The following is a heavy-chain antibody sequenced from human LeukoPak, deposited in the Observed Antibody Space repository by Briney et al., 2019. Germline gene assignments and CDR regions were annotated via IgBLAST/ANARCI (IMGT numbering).Heavy chain of an antibody. J-gene: IGHJ4*02. CDR2: IYPGDSDT. V-gene: IGHV5-51*01. CDR1: GYSFAIYW. Sequence: GESLKISCKGSGYSFAIYWIGWVRQMPGKGLEWMGIIYPGDSDTRYSPSFQGQVTISADKSIGIAYLQWSSLKASDTAMYYCARREMATQTPFXXWGQGTLVT. CDR3: ARREMATQTPFXX. D-gene: IGHD5-24*01.